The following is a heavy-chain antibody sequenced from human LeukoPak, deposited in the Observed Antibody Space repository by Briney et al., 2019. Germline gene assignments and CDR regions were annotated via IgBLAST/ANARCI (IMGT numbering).Heavy chain of an antibody. D-gene: IGHD2-2*01. V-gene: IGHV3-73*01. CDR1: GFTFSGSA. Sequence: GGSLRLSCAASGFTFSGSAMHWVRQASGKGLEWVGRIRSKANSYATAYAASVKGRFTISRDDSKNTAYLQMNSLKTKDTAVYYCTSLYCSSTSCSPSYGMDVWGKGTTVTVSS. CDR2: IRSKANSYAT. J-gene: IGHJ6*04. CDR3: TSLYCSSTSCSPSYGMDV.